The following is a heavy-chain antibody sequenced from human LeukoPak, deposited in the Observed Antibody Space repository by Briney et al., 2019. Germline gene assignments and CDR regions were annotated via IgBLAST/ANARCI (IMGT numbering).Heavy chain of an antibody. J-gene: IGHJ4*02. CDR3: ARVPDCSGGSCYTSFDY. Sequence: GASVKVSCKASGGTFSSYAISWVRQAPGQGLEWMGRIIPIFGIANYAQKFQGRVTITADKSTSTAYMELSSLRSEDTAVYYCARVPDCSGGSCYTSFDYWGQGTLVTVSS. D-gene: IGHD2-15*01. CDR2: IIPIFGIA. V-gene: IGHV1-69*04. CDR1: GGTFSSYA.